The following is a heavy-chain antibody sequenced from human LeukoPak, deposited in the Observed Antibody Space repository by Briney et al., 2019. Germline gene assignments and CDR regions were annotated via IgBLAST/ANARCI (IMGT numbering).Heavy chain of an antibody. CDR3: AXXXXGXX. V-gene: IGHV3-7*01. Sequence: PGGSLRLSCAASGFRFNTYWMTWVRQAPGKGLEWVANIKQDGSEKYYVDSVKGRFTISRDNAKNSLYLQMKSLRGKDTAVYYXAXXXXGXXWGRGTLVTXXS. CDR2: IKQDGSEK. CDR1: GFRFNTYW. J-gene: IGHJ4*02.